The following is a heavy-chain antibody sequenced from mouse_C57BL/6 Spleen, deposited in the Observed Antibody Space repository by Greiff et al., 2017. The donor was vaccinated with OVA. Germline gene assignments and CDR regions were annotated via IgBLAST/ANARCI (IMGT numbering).Heavy chain of an antibody. V-gene: IGHV5-6*01. CDR1: GFTFSSYG. CDR3: ARPYGNYYFDY. D-gene: IGHD2-1*01. CDR2: ISSGGSYT. J-gene: IGHJ2*01. Sequence: EVQLVESGGDLVKPGGSLKLSCAASGFTFSSYGMSWVRQTPDKRLEWVATISSGGSYTYYPDSVKGRFTISRDNAKNTLYLQMSSLKSEDTAMYYGARPYGNYYFDYWGQGTTLTVSS.